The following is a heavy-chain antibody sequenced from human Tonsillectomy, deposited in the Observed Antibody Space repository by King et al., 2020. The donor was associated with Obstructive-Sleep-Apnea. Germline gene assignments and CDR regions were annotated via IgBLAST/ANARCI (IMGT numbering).Heavy chain of an antibody. Sequence: QLVQSGGGVVQPGRSLRLSCAASEFTFSSFTIHWVRQAPGKGLEWVAIISYDGSNKYYADSVKGRFTISRDNSNNTLYLQMNSLRTEDTAVYYCARGSRNYDRSGFYPDYWGQGTLVTVSS. V-gene: IGHV3-30*04. D-gene: IGHD3-22*01. J-gene: IGHJ4*02. CDR1: EFTFSSFT. CDR2: ISYDGSNK. CDR3: ARGSRNYDRSGFYPDY.